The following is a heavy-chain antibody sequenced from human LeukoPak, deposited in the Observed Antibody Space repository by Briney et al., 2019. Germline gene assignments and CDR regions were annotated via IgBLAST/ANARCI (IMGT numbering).Heavy chain of an antibody. Sequence: SETLSLTCAVYGVSNTGYYWSWVRQSPGRGLEWVGYIYVSGTRYNPYLQSRVTISVDRSMNQFFLKMTSVTAADTAVYYCARHIGGGIEDMDVWGRGTKVTVSS. CDR1: GVSNTGYY. D-gene: IGHD3-16*02. J-gene: IGHJ6*03. CDR3: ARHIGGGIEDMDV. V-gene: IGHV4-59*08. CDR2: IYVSGT.